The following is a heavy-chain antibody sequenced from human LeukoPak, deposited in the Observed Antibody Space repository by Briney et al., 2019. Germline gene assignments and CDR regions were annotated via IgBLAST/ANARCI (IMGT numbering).Heavy chain of an antibody. CDR1: GFSVSNNY. V-gene: IGHV3-53*01. D-gene: IGHD6-13*01. CDR2: IYSGGTT. J-gene: IGHJ4*02. CDR3: ARMNSLRYSSRWFIDY. Sequence: PGGSLRLSCAASGFSVSNNYMIWVRQAPGKGLEWVSVIYSGGTTHYADSVKGRFTISRDNSKNTLSLQMNSLRAEDTAVYFCARMNSLRYSSRWFIDYWGQGTLVTVSS.